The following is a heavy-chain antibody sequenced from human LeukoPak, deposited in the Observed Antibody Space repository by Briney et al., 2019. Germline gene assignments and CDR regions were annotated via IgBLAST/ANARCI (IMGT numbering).Heavy chain of an antibody. CDR2: IYYSGNT. V-gene: IGHV4-59*01. Sequence: SETLSLACTVSGGSISSYYWSWIRQPPEKGLEWIGYIYYSGNTNYNPSLKSRVTISADTSKNQFSLKLSSVTAADTAVYYCASGHRGAGMTKTTPFDYWGQGTLVTASS. D-gene: IGHD1-14*01. CDR3: ASGHRGAGMTKTTPFDY. CDR1: GGSISSYY. J-gene: IGHJ4*02.